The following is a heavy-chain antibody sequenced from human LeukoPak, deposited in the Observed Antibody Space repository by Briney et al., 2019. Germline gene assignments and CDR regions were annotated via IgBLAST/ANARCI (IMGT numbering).Heavy chain of an antibody. CDR1: GFTFDDYA. CDR3: ANPDFWSGRDY. J-gene: IGHJ4*02. D-gene: IGHD3-3*01. V-gene: IGHV3-30*18. CDR2: ISYDGSNK. Sequence: GGSLRLSCAASGFTFDDYAMHWVRQAPGKGLEWVAVISYDGSNKYYADSVKGRFTISRDNSKNTLYLQMNSLRAEDTAVYYCANPDFWSGRDYWGQGTLVTVSS.